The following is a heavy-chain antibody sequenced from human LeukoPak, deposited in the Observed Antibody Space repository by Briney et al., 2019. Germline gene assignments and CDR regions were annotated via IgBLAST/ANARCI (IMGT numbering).Heavy chain of an antibody. D-gene: IGHD3-10*01. CDR1: GGSISSGGYS. CDR2: IYHSGST. CDR3: ARGAQWFGELFDY. J-gene: IGHJ4*02. V-gene: IGHV4-30-2*01. Sequence: SETLSLTCAVSGGSISSGGYSWSWIRQPPGKGLEWIGYIYHSGSTYYNPSLKSQVTISVDRSKNQFSLKLSSVTAADTAVYYCARGAQWFGELFDYWGQGTLVTVSS.